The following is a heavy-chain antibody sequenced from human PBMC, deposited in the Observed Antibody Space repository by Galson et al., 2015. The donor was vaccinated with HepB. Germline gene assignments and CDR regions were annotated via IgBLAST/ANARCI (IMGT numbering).Heavy chain of an antibody. CDR3: ARDDRRWGYGSGSYYKSVIIYYYGMDV. D-gene: IGHD3-10*01. V-gene: IGHV3-74*01. CDR2: INSDGSNK. Sequence: LRLSCAASGFTFSSYWMHWVRQAPGKGLVWVSRINSDGSNKYYADSVKGRFTISRDNSKNTLYLQMNSLRAEDTAVYYCARDDRRWGYGSGSYYKSVIIYYYGMDVWGQGTTVTVSS. J-gene: IGHJ6*02. CDR1: GFTFSSYW.